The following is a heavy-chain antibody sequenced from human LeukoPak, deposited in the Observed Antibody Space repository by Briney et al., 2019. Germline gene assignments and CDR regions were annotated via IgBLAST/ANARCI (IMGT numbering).Heavy chain of an antibody. V-gene: IGHV3-7*01. Sequence: GGSLRLSCAASGFTFNTFWMNWVRQAPGKGREWVANIKQAGSEKYYVDSVKGRFPISRDNAKNSLYLQMDRLRAEDTALYYCARGGYGSGSYPYWGQGTLVTVSS. CDR2: IKQAGSEK. CDR1: GFTFNTFW. J-gene: IGHJ4*02. D-gene: IGHD3-10*01. CDR3: ARGGYGSGSYPY.